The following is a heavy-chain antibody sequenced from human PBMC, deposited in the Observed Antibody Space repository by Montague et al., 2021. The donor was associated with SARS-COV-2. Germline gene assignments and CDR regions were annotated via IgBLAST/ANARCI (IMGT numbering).Heavy chain of an antibody. D-gene: IGHD2-15*01. J-gene: IGHJ4*02. CDR1: GDSVSTNSGT. Sequence: CAISGDSVSTNSGTWNWVRLSPSRGLELLGRTYYRSEWYSDYSVSVKSRISINPDTSKNQFSLQLNSVTPEDTAVYYCAIAERGSCGDGNCYQYFFNYWGQGTLVTVSS. CDR3: AIAERGSCGDGNCYQYFFNY. V-gene: IGHV6-1*01. CDR2: TYYRSEWYS.